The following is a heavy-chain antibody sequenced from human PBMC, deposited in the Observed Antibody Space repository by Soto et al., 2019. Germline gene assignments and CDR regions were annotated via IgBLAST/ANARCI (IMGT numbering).Heavy chain of an antibody. D-gene: IGHD1-7*01. CDR2: IIPIFGTA. V-gene: IGHV1-69*13. J-gene: IGHJ5*02. Sequence: GASVKVSCKASGGTFSSYAISWVRQAPGQGLEWMGGIIPIFGTANYAQKFQGRVTITADESTSTAYMELSSLRSEDTAVYYCARAETGTTVLGSLDPNNNWFDPWGQGTLVTVSS. CDR3: ARAETGTTVLGSLDPNNNWFDP. CDR1: GGTFSSYA.